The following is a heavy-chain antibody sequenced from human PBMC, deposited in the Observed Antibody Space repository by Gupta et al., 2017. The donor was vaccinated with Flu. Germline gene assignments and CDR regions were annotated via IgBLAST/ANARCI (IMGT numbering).Heavy chain of an antibody. V-gene: IGHV3-7*01. CDR2: IKQDGSEK. CDR1: YG. D-gene: IGHD5-18*01. CDR3: ARGARVDSAYTWFDA. Sequence: YGMNWVRQAPGKGLEWVANIKQDGSEKNHVDSVKGRFTISRDNAKNSLYLQMNSLRAEDTAVYYCARGARVDSAYTWFDAWGQGTLVTVS. J-gene: IGHJ5*02.